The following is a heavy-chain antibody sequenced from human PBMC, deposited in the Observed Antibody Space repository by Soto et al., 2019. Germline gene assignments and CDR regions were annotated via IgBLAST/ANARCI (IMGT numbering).Heavy chain of an antibody. CDR1: GFTFSMDW. V-gene: IGHV3-74*01. CDR2: ISDDGTTT. D-gene: IGHD3-10*01. J-gene: IGHJ4*02. Sequence: VGSLRLSCVVSGFTFSMDWMHWFRQVRVHSPFWVSLISDDGTTTNYADSVRGRFTISRDNSKNTLYLQMNNLKPDDTAIYYCTRGPRADSSGPGAHWGQATPVTVSS. CDR3: TRGPRADSSGPGAH.